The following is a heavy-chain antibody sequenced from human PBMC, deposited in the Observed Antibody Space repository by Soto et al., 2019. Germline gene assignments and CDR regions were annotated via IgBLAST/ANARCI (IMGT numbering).Heavy chain of an antibody. D-gene: IGHD3-10*01. CDR1: GFTFSDFA. V-gene: IGHV3-23*01. CDR3: AKMERMVPWAYSFDY. Sequence: EVQVLESGGGLVQPGGSLRLSCAATGFTFSDFAMSWVRQAPGKGLEWVSRIYGGGNGPHYADSVKGRVTISRDNSKNTLSLQINGLSAEDTAVYYCAKMERMVPWAYSFDYWGQGTVVTVSS. J-gene: IGHJ4*02. CDR2: IYGGGNGP.